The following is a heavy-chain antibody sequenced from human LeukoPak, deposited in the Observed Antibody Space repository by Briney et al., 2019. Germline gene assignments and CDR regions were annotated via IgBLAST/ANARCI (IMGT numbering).Heavy chain of an antibody. D-gene: IGHD4-17*01. CDR3: ARDPASYGDYWEGAFDI. Sequence: GGSLRLSCAASGFTFSDYYMSWIRQAPGKGLEWVSYISSSGSTIYYAYSVKGRFTISRDNAKNSLYLQMNSLRAEDTAVYYCARDPASYGDYWEGAFDIWGQGTMVTVSS. V-gene: IGHV3-11*04. CDR2: ISSSGSTI. J-gene: IGHJ3*02. CDR1: GFTFSDYY.